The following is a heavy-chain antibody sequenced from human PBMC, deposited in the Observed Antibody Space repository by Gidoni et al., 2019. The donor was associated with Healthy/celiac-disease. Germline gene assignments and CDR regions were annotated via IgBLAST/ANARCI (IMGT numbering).Heavy chain of an antibody. CDR2: ISSSSSTI. CDR1: GFTFSSYS. J-gene: IGHJ4*02. D-gene: IGHD3-10*01. V-gene: IGHV3-48*01. Sequence: EVQLVESGGGLVQPGGSRRLSCAASGFTFSSYSMHWVRQAPGKGLEWVSYISSSSSTIYYADSVKGRFTISRDNAKNSLYLQMNSLRAEDTAVYYCARDRGLAFDYWGQGTLVTVSS. CDR3: ARDRGLAFDY.